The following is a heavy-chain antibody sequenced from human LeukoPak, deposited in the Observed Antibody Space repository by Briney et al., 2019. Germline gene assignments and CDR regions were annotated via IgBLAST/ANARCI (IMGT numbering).Heavy chain of an antibody. D-gene: IGHD3-22*01. CDR1: GGTFSSYA. J-gene: IGHJ4*02. CDR3: ARDRREGSSGYDY. Sequence: ASVKVSCKASGGTFSSYAISWVRQAPGQGLEWMGGFIPIFGTANYAQKFQGRVTITADESTSTAYMELSSLRSEDTAVYYCARDRREGSSGYDYWGPGTLVTVSS. V-gene: IGHV1-69*13. CDR2: FIPIFGTA.